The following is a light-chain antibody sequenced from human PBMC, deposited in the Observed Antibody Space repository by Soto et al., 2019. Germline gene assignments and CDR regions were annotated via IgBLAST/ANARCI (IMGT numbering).Light chain of an antibody. CDR3: CSYAGSYTLWV. Sequence: QSALTQPRSVSGSPGQSVTISCTGTSSDVGGYNYVSWYQQYPGKAPKLIIYDVIKRPSGVPDRFSGSKSGNTASLTISGLQAEDEADYYCCSYAGSYTLWVFGGGTQLTVL. CDR1: SSDVGGYNY. V-gene: IGLV2-11*01. J-gene: IGLJ3*02. CDR2: DVI.